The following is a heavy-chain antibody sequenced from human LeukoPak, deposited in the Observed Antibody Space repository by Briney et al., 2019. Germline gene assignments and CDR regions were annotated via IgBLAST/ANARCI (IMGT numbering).Heavy chain of an antibody. V-gene: IGHV1-69*13. CDR1: GGTFSSYA. Sequence: SVKVSCKASGGTFSSYAISWVRQAPGQGLEWMGGIIPIFGTANYAQKFQGRVTITADESTSTAYMELSSLRSEDTAAYYCARDHDYSNYGSPIGYWGQGTLVTVSS. CDR3: ARDHDYSNYGSPIGY. J-gene: IGHJ4*02. D-gene: IGHD4-11*01. CDR2: IIPIFGTA.